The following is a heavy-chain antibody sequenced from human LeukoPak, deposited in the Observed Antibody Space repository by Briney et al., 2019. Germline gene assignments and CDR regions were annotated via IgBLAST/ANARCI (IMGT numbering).Heavy chain of an antibody. CDR1: GFTFSSYA. CDR2: ISSNGGST. CDR3: ARGRGTTELDYFDY. D-gene: IGHD1-7*01. J-gene: IGHJ4*02. Sequence: GGSLRLSCAASGFTFSSYAMHWVRQAPGKGLEYVSAISSNGGSTYYANSVKGRFTISRDNSKNTLYLQMGSLRAEDMAVYYCARGRGTTELDYFDYWGQGTLVTVSS. V-gene: IGHV3-64*01.